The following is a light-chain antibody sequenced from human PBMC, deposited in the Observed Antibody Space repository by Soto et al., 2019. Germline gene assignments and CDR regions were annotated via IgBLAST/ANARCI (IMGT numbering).Light chain of an antibody. CDR2: GAS. CDR1: QSVNRN. Sequence: EIVMTQSPAILSVSPGERVTLSCRASQSVNRNLAWYQQTPGQAPRLLIYGASSRATGTPDRFSGSASGTDFTLTITSLQSEDFDVYYCQQYDNRPWGPFTFGPGTRVDAK. CDR3: QQYDNRPWGPFT. V-gene: IGKV3-15*01. J-gene: IGKJ3*01.